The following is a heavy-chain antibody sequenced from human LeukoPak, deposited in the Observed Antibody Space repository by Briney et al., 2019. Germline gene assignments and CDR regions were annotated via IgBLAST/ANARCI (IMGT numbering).Heavy chain of an antibody. V-gene: IGHV3-23*01. D-gene: IGHD5-24*01. Sequence: GGSLRLSCAASGFTFSSYGMSWVRQAPGKGLEWVSAIRGSGGSTYYADSVMGRFTISRDNSKNTLYLQMNSLRAEDTAVYYCAKSGYNRFDYWGQGTLVTVSS. CDR2: IRGSGGST. CDR1: GFTFSSYG. J-gene: IGHJ4*02. CDR3: AKSGYNRFDY.